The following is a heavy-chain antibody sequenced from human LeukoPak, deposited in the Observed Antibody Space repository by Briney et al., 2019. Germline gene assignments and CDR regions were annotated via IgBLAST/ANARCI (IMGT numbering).Heavy chain of an antibody. CDR1: GYTLTELS. D-gene: IGHD5-18*01. V-gene: IGHV1-24*01. Sequence: ASVKVSCKVSGYTLTELSLHWVRQAPGKGLEWMGRFDPEDGETIYARKFQGRVTMTEDTSTDTAYMELSRLRSDDTAVYYCARGGIQLWFLVDYWGQGTLVTVSS. CDR2: FDPEDGET. J-gene: IGHJ4*02. CDR3: ARGGIQLWFLVDY.